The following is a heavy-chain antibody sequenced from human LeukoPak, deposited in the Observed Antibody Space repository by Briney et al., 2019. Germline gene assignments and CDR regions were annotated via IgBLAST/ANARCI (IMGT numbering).Heavy chain of an antibody. J-gene: IGHJ4*02. D-gene: IGHD6-25*01. V-gene: IGHV3-23*01. Sequence: SGGSLRLSCAASGFTFSNYPMSGVPQAPGKGLGWVSDIDGGGGPTYYADSVKGRVTISRDNSKNTLYSQMNSGRAEDVAAYFCVKNSGYNWQYFFDYWGRGTLVTVSS. CDR2: IDGGGGPT. CDR3: VKNSGYNWQYFFDY. CDR1: GFTFSNYP.